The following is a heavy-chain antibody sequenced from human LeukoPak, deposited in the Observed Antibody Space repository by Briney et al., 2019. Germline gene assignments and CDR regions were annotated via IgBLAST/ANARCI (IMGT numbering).Heavy chain of an antibody. J-gene: IGHJ4*02. V-gene: IGHV3-48*01. Sequence: PGGSLRLSCAACGFTFSDYSMNWVPKAPGKGVEWISYIGIDSGNTNYADSVKGRFTISGDKAKNSLYLQMNSLRAEDTAVYYCARDVYYYDSSGYYYMDYWGQGTLVTVSS. CDR3: ARDVYYYDSSGYYYMDY. D-gene: IGHD3-22*01. CDR2: IGIDSGNT. CDR1: GFTFSDYS.